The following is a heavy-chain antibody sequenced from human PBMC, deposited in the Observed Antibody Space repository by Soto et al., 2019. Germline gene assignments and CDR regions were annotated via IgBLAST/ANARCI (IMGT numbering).Heavy chain of an antibody. J-gene: IGHJ6*02. CDR2: IYYSGTT. V-gene: IGHV4-59*01. CDR1: GGSISNFY. CDR3: VRDLRVGISTYGMDV. Sequence: LSLTCTVSGGSISNFYWSWIRQPPGKGLEWIGYIYYSGTTSYNPSLNSRVTISVDTSKNQFSLKLNSVTAADTAVYYCVRDLRVGISTYGMDVWGQGTAVTVSS. D-gene: IGHD1-26*01.